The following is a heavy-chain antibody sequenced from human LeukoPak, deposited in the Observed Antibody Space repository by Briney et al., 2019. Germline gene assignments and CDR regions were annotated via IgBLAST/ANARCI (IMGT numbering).Heavy chain of an antibody. CDR1: GYTFTDYY. CDR3: ARGDSGITVTGHNNLKQSNWFDP. D-gene: IGHD6-19*01. V-gene: IGHV1-2*02. CDR2: INPNNGGT. Sequence: ASVKVSCKASGYTFTDYYMHWVRRAPGQGLEWMGWINPNNGGTNYAQNFQGRVTMTRDTSISIVYMELGRLRSDDTAVYYCARGDSGITVTGHNNLKQSNWFDPWGQGTLVTVSS. J-gene: IGHJ5*02.